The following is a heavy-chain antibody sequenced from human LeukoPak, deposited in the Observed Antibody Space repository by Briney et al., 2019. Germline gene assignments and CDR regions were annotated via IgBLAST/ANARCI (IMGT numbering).Heavy chain of an antibody. J-gene: IGHJ4*02. CDR3: ASYYYDRSGSNDY. CDR2: INHSGNT. D-gene: IGHD3-22*01. CDR1: GGSFSGYY. Sequence: SETLSLTCAVYGGSFSGYYWSWIRQPPGKGLEWIGEINHSGNTNYNPSLKSRVTISVDTSKNQFSLKLSSVTAADTAVYYCASYYYDRSGSNDYWGQGTLVTVSS. V-gene: IGHV4-34*01.